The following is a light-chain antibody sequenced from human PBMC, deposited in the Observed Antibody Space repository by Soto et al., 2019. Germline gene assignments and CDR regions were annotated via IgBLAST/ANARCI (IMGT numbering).Light chain of an antibody. CDR1: DSNTGSNF. CDR2: DNN. V-gene: IGLV1-51*01. Sequence: QSVLTQPPSVSAASGQKVSISCSVSDSNTGSNFVSWFQQLPGTAPKLLIYDNNSRPSGIPDRFSGSKSGTSATLDISGLQTGDEADYYCGTWDRSLSIYVFGSGTKVTVL. J-gene: IGLJ1*01. CDR3: GTWDRSLSIYV.